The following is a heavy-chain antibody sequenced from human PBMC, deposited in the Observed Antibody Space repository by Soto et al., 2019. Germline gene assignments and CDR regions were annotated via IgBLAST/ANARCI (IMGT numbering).Heavy chain of an antibody. CDR2: ISYDGVHK. CDR1: GFTFSNYA. Sequence: QVQLVESGGGVVQPGRSLRLSCAASGFTFSNYALNWVRQAPGKGLEWVAVISYDGVHKYYADSVKGRFTISRDNPKNTVYLQMDSPRPDDTATYYCARALSGTVSHYTTDFWGQGTLVIVSS. D-gene: IGHD4-17*01. J-gene: IGHJ4*02. CDR3: ARALSGTVSHYTTDF. V-gene: IGHV3-30-3*01.